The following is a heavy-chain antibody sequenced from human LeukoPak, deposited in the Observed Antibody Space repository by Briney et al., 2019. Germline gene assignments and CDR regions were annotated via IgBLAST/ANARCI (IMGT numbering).Heavy chain of an antibody. CDR2: IYTSGST. D-gene: IGHD6-19*01. J-gene: IGHJ2*01. CDR1: GGSISSYC. CDR3: ARDNEWLVQSAYWYFDL. V-gene: IGHV4-4*07. Sequence: SETLSLTCTVSGGSISSYCWSWIRQPAGKGLEWIGRIYTSGSTNYNPSLKSRFTMSVDTSKNQFSLKLSSVTAADTAVYYCARDNEWLVQSAYWYFDLWGRGTLVTVSS.